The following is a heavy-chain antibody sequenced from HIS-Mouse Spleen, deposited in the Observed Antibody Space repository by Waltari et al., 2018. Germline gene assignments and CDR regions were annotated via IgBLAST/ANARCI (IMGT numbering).Heavy chain of an antibody. CDR3: AREIPYSSSWYDWYFDL. J-gene: IGHJ2*01. Sequence: QLQLQESGPGLVKPSETLSLTCTVSGGSISSSSYYWGWIRQPPGKGLEWIGGIYYSGSTDYNPSLKSRVTISVDTSKNQFSLKLSSVTAADTAVYYCAREIPYSSSWYDWYFDLWGRGTLVTFSS. CDR2: IYYSGST. V-gene: IGHV4-39*07. D-gene: IGHD6-13*01. CDR1: GGSISSSSYY.